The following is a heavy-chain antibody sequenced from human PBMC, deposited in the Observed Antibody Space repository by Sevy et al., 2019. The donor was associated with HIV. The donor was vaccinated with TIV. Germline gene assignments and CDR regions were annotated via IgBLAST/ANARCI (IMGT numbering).Heavy chain of an antibody. D-gene: IGHD3-22*01. J-gene: IGHJ4*02. CDR2: IYHSGST. Sequence: SETLSLTCAVSGGSISIGGYSWSWIRQPPGKGLEWIGYIYHSGSTYYNPSLKSRVTISVDRSKNQFSLKLSSVTAADTAVYYCARGYYDSSGYYFHFDYWGQGTLVTVSS. V-gene: IGHV4-30-2*01. CDR3: ARGYYDSSGYYFHFDY. CDR1: GGSISIGGYS.